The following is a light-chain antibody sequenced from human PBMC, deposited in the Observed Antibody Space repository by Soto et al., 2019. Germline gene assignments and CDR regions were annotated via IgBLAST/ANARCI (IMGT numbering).Light chain of an antibody. Sequence: QSALTQPAPVSGSPGQSVTVSCTGTNSDLGGYNYVSWYQHHPGKAPKLMIYEVSNRPSGVSNRFSGSKSGNTASLAISGLQAEDEADYYCSSYTSSGTLVFGTGTKVTVL. J-gene: IGLJ1*01. CDR2: EVS. V-gene: IGLV2-14*01. CDR3: SSYTSSGTLV. CDR1: NSDLGGYNY.